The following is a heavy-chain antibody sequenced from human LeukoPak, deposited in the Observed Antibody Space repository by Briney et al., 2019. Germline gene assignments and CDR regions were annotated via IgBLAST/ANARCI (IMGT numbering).Heavy chain of an antibody. D-gene: IGHD1-26*01. CDR2: ISGSGGST. CDR1: GFTFSSYA. V-gene: IGHV3-23*01. J-gene: IGHJ4*02. Sequence: GGSLRLSCAASGFTFSSYAMSWVRQAPGKGLEWVSAISGSGGSTYYADSVKGRFTISRDNSKNTLYLQMNSLRSEDTAVYYCARDLSQWELVDYWGQGTLVTVSS. CDR3: ARDLSQWELVDY.